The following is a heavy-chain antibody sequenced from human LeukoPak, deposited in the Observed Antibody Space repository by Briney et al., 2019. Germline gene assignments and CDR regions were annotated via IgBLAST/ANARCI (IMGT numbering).Heavy chain of an antibody. Sequence: GGSLRLSCAASGFTLGMYAMSWVRQAPGKGLEWVSTLSGSGGSTYYADSVKGRFTISGDESKNTLSLQMNSLRPEDTAVYYCARDLDQWGQGTLVTVSS. CDR1: GFTLGMYA. D-gene: IGHD1-1*01. J-gene: IGHJ4*02. CDR3: ARDLDQ. V-gene: IGHV3-23*01. CDR2: LSGSGGST.